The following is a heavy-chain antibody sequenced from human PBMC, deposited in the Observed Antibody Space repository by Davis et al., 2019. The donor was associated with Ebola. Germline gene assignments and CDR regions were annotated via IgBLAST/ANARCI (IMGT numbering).Heavy chain of an antibody. CDR3: ARDDSMAGTHYMDV. V-gene: IGHV3-7*01. CDR2: IREDGGDK. CDR1: GFTFSSYW. J-gene: IGHJ6*03. Sequence: PGGSLRLSCAASGFTFSSYWMSWFRHAPGKGLEWVANIREDGGDKWYVDSVKGRLTISRDNARNSLFLQMNSLRAEDTAVYFCARDDSMAGTHYMDVWGKGTKVTVS. D-gene: IGHD1-1*01.